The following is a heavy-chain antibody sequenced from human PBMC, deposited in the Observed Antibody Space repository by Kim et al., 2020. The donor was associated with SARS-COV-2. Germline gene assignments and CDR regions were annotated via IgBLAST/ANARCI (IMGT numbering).Heavy chain of an antibody. CDR2: ISYDGSNK. D-gene: IGHD6-13*01. J-gene: IGHJ5*02. V-gene: IGHV3-30-3*01. Sequence: GGSLRLSCAASGFTFSSYAMHWVRQAPGKGLEWVAVISYDGSNKYYADSVKGRFTISRDNSKNTLYLQMNSLRAEDTAVYYYAREGSIAAPFVTWGQGTLVTVSS. CDR3: AREGSIAAPFVT. CDR1: GFTFSSYA.